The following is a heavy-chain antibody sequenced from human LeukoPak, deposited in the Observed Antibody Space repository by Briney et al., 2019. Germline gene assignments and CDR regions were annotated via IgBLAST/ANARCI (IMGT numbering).Heavy chain of an antibody. CDR1: GFAFSRYS. Sequence: GGSLRLSCAASGFAFSRYSMNWVRQAPGKGLEWVSSISYSGPHMFYADSVRGRFTISRDNAENSLFLQMNSLRAEDTAVYYCARRYFDYWGQGTLVTVSS. CDR3: ARRYFDY. J-gene: IGHJ4*02. V-gene: IGHV3-21*01. CDR2: ISYSGPHM.